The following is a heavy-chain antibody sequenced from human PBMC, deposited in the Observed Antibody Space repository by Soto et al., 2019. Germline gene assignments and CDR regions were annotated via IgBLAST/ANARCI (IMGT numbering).Heavy chain of an antibody. Sequence: PSETLSLTCTVSGGSISSGGYYWSWIRQHPGKGLEWIGYIYYSGSTYYNPSLKSRVTISVDTPKNQFSLKLSSVTAADTAVYYCARADLEVVVVAATLSGFDYWGQGTLVTVSS. CDR2: IYYSGST. D-gene: IGHD2-15*01. CDR1: GGSISSGGYY. CDR3: ARADLEVVVVAATLSGFDY. J-gene: IGHJ4*02. V-gene: IGHV4-31*03.